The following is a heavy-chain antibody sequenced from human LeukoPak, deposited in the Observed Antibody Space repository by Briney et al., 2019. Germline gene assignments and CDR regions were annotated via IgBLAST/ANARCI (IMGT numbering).Heavy chain of an antibody. CDR3: ARGTRTGEDGTAGTFDF. D-gene: IGHD1-26*01. CDR2: MNPNSANT. V-gene: IGHV1-8*01. CDR1: GYTFASFD. J-gene: IGHJ4*02. Sequence: ASVKVSCKASGYTFASFDINWLRQASGQGPEWMGWMNPNSANTGYAQKFQGRVTMTRNSSISTAYMELSSLIPEDTAVYYCARGTRTGEDGTAGTFDFWGQGTLVTVSS.